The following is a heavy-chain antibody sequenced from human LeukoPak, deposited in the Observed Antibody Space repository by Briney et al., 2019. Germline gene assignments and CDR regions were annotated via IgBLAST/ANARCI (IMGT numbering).Heavy chain of an antibody. D-gene: IGHD3-10*01. CDR2: ISGSGGST. CDR3: ARAGTKQSLGYYYYGMDV. V-gene: IGHV3-23*01. CDR1: GFTFSSYA. Sequence: GGSLRLSCAASGFTFSSYAMSWVRQAPGEGLEWVSAISGSGGSTYYADSVKGRFTISRDNSKNTLYLQMNSLRAEDTAVYYCARAGTKQSLGYYYYGMDVWGQGTTVTVSS. J-gene: IGHJ6*02.